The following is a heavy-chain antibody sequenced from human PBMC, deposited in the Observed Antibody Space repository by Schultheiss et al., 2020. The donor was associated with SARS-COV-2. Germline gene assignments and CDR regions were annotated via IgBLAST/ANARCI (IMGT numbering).Heavy chain of an antibody. CDR2: IYYSGNT. D-gene: IGHD4-23*01. V-gene: IGHV4-34*01. J-gene: IGHJ6*03. Sequence: SETLSLTCAVYGGSFSGYYWSWIRQPPGKGLEWIGSIYYSGNTYYNPSLKSRVTISVDTSKNQFSLKLSSVTAADTAVYYCARQRRWVTTLGYYMDVWGKGTPGT. CDR1: GGSFSGYY. CDR3: ARQRRWVTTLGYYMDV.